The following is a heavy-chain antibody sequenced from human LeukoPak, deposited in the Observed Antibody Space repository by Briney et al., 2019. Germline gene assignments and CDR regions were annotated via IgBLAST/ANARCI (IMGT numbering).Heavy chain of an antibody. CDR2: INPNSGGT. CDR1: GYTFTGYY. D-gene: IGHD2-21*02. CDR3: ARDCGGDCGFDP. J-gene: IGHJ5*02. Sequence: APVKVSCKASGYTFTGYYMHWVRQAPGQGLEWMGWINPNSGGTNYAQKFQGRVTMTRDTSISTAYMELSRLRSDDTAVYYCARDCGGDCGFDPWGQGTLVTVSS. V-gene: IGHV1-2*02.